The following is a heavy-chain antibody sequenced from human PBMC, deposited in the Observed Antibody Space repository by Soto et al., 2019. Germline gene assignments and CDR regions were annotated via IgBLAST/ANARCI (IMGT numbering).Heavy chain of an antibody. Sequence: QVQLVESGGGVVQPGRSLRLSCAASGFTLSSYAMHWVRQAPGKGLEWVAVISYDGSDKYYADSVKGRFTISRDNSKKTLNLQMNSLRAEDAGVYYCAKALGELSPESYDYWGQGTLITVSS. CDR1: GFTLSSYA. V-gene: IGHV3-30*18. D-gene: IGHD3-16*02. J-gene: IGHJ4*02. CDR2: ISYDGSDK. CDR3: AKALGELSPESYDY.